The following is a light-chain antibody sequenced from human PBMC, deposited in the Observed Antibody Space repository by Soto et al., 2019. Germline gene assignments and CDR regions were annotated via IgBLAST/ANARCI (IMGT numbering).Light chain of an antibody. CDR3: CSYAGSSTYV. CDR1: SSHVGSYNL. CDR2: EGS. Sequence: QSVLTQPASVSGSPGQSITISCTGTSSHVGSYNLVSWYQQHPGKAPNLMIYEGSKRPSGVSNRFSGSKSGNTASLTISGLQAEDEADYYCCSYAGSSTYVFGTGTKV. V-gene: IGLV2-23*01. J-gene: IGLJ1*01.